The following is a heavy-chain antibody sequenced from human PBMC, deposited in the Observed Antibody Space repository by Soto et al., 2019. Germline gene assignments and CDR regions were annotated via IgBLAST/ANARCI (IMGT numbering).Heavy chain of an antibody. CDR3: ARGHIIVAPYYYYMDV. CDR2: IYHSGST. D-gene: IGHD5-12*01. J-gene: IGHJ6*03. V-gene: IGHV4-4*02. Sequence: PSETLSLTCAVSSGSISSSNWWSWVRQPPGKGLEWIGEIYHSGSTNYNPSLKSRVTISVDKSKNQFSLKLSSVTAADTAVYYCARGHIIVAPYYYYMDVWGKGTTVTVSS. CDR1: SGSISSSNW.